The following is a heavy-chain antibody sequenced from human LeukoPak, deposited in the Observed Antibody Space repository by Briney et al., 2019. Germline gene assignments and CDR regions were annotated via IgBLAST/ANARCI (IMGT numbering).Heavy chain of an antibody. J-gene: IGHJ4*02. CDR1: GGSVSGYY. V-gene: IGHV4-59*02. CDR2: VYYSGST. Sequence: SSETLSLTCVVSGGSVSGYYWGWIRQPPGRGLEWIGYVYYSGSTNYNPSFKSRITISVDTSRNQFSLQLSSVTAADTAVYYCARIHRYCSGGACYVLDNWGQGTLVAVSS. CDR3: ARIHRYCSGGACYVLDN. D-gene: IGHD2-15*01.